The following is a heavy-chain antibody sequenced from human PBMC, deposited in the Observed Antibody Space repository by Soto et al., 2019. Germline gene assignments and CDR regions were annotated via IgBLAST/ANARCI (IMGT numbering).Heavy chain of an antibody. D-gene: IGHD6-19*01. Sequence: QVQLVESGGGVVQPGRSLRLSCAASGFTFSSYGMHWVRQAPGKGLEWVAVIWYDASNKYYAASVKGRFTISRDHSKNTLYLQMNSLRAEDTAVYYCARDCAGYSSGWYQRGGFDYWGQGTLVTLSS. CDR2: IWYDASNK. CDR3: ARDCAGYSSGWYQRGGFDY. J-gene: IGHJ4*02. V-gene: IGHV3-33*01. CDR1: GFTFSSYG.